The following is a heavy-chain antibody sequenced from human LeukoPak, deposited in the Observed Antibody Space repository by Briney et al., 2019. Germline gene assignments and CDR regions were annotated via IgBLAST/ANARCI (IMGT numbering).Heavy chain of an antibody. V-gene: IGHV1-69*05. D-gene: IGHD2-15*01. CDR3: ARGGLALVAANYYYYMDV. CDR1: GGTFSSYA. CDR2: IIPIFGTA. J-gene: IGHJ6*03. Sequence: SVKVSCKASGGTFSSYAISWVRQAPGQGLEWMGGIIPIFGTANYAQKLQGRVTITTDESTSTAYMELSSLRSEDTAVYYCARGGLALVAANYYYYMDVWGKGTTVTVSS.